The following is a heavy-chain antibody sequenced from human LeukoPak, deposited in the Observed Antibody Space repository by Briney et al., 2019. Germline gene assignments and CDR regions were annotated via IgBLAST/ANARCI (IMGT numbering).Heavy chain of an antibody. V-gene: IGHV4-39*07. J-gene: IGHJ4*02. CDR2: IYYSGST. CDR1: GGSISSSSYY. CDR3: AREGVWWLRVDY. D-gene: IGHD5-12*01. Sequence: SETLSLTCTVSGGSISSSSYYWGWIRQPPGKGLDWIGSIYYSGSTYYNPSLKSRVTISVDTSKNQFSLKLSSVTAADTAVYYCAREGVWWLRVDYWGQGTLVTVSS.